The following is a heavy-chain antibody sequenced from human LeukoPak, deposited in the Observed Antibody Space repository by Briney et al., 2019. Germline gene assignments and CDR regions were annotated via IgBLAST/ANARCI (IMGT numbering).Heavy chain of an antibody. V-gene: IGHV4-39*01. CDR1: GGSITSSSYY. CDR3: ARHSAPTMVRGVNYYYYYMDV. J-gene: IGHJ6*03. Sequence: NPSETLSLTCTVSGGSITSSSYYWGWIRQPPGKGLEWIGSIYYSGSTYYNPSLKSRVTISVDTSKNQFSLKLSSVTAADTAVYYCARHSAPTMVRGVNYYYYYMDVWGKGTTVTVSS. CDR2: IYYSGST. D-gene: IGHD3-10*01.